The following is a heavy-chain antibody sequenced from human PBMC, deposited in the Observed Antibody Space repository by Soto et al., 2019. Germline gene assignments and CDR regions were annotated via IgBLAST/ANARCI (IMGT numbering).Heavy chain of an antibody. D-gene: IGHD3-22*01. V-gene: IGHV3-48*04. CDR1: GFTFSSYS. J-gene: IGHJ4*02. CDR2: ISSSSSTI. CDR3: ARAVSSGYYPKDDY. Sequence: GGSLRLSCAASGFTFSSYSMNWVRQAPGKGLEWVSYISSSSSTIYYADSVKGRFTISRDNAKNSLYLQMNSLRAEDTAVYYCARAVSSGYYPKDDYWGQGTLVTVSS.